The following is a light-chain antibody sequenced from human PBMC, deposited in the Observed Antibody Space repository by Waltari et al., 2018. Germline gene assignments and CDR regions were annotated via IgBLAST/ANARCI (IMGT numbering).Light chain of an antibody. CDR3: TSWTGSNAYA. Sequence: QSALTQPASVSGSPGQSITISCTGTSSDIGSYKYVSWYQQHPGKAPKVLILDASNRPSEVSGRFSGSKSGNASSLTISGLQAEDEAEYYCTSWTGSNAYAFGTGTKVTVL. CDR1: SSDIGSYKY. V-gene: IGLV2-14*03. J-gene: IGLJ1*01. CDR2: DAS.